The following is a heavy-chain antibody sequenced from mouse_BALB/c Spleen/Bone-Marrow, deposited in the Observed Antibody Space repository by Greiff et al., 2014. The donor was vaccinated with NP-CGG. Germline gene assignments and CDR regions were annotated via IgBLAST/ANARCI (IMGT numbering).Heavy chain of an antibody. D-gene: IGHD1-2*01. CDR3: ARITTATGAMDY. Sequence: VQLQESGPSLVAPSQSLSITCTVSGFSLTNYGVHWVRQPPGKGLEWLGVIWADGSTNYNSALMSRLSISKDNSKSQVFFKMNRLQTDDTAMYYCARITTATGAMDYWGQGTSVTVSS. J-gene: IGHJ4*01. V-gene: IGHV2-9*02. CDR1: GFSLTNYG. CDR2: IWADGST.